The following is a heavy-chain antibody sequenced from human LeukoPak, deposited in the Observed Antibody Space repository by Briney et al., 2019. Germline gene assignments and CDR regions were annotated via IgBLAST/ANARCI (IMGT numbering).Heavy chain of an antibody. Sequence: PGGSLRLSCAASGFTFSSYSMNWVRQAPGKGLEWVSSISSSSSYIYYADSAKGRFTISRDNAKNSLYLQMNSLRAEDTAVYYCARDSAMAHFDYWGQGTLVTVSS. D-gene: IGHD5-18*01. J-gene: IGHJ4*02. CDR3: ARDSAMAHFDY. CDR2: ISSSSSYI. CDR1: GFTFSSYS. V-gene: IGHV3-21*01.